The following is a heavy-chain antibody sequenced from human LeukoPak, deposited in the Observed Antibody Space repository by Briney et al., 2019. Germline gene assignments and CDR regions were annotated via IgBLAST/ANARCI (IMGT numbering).Heavy chain of an antibody. CDR1: GYSFTSYW. Sequence: GESLKISCKGSGYSFTSYWIGWVRQMPGKGLEWMGIIYPGDSDTRYSPSFQGQVTISADKSISTAYLRWSSLKASDTAMYYCARLSPFCRIKGDGTCYSDYWGQGTLVTVSS. CDR3: ARLSPFCRIKGDGTCYSDY. CDR2: IYPGDSDT. D-gene: IGHD2-15*01. V-gene: IGHV5-51*01. J-gene: IGHJ4*02.